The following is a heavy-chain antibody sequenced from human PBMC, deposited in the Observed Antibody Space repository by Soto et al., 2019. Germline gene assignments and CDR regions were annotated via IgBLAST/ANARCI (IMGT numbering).Heavy chain of an antibody. D-gene: IGHD1-7*01. CDR3: ARDQGLTGTNDY. Sequence: GGSLRLSCAASGFTFSSYSMNWVRQAPGKGLEWVSSISSSSSYIYYADSVKGRFTISRDNAKNSLYLQMNSLRAEDTAVYYCARDQGLTGTNDYWGQGTLVTVSS. J-gene: IGHJ4*02. CDR2: ISSSSSYI. V-gene: IGHV3-21*01. CDR1: GFTFSSYS.